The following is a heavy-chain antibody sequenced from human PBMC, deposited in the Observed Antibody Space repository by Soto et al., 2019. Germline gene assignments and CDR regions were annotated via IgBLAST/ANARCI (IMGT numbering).Heavy chain of an antibody. CDR3: AKYFKWELLVSWFDP. J-gene: IGHJ5*02. Sequence: QVQLVQSGAEVKKPGSSVKVSCKASGGTFSSYTISWVRQAPGQGLEWMGRIIPILGIANYAQKFQGRVTIPADKSASPAYMELGSLRSEDTAVYYCAKYFKWELLVSWFDPWGQGTLVTVSS. D-gene: IGHD1-26*01. CDR1: GGTFSSYT. V-gene: IGHV1-69*02. CDR2: IIPILGIA.